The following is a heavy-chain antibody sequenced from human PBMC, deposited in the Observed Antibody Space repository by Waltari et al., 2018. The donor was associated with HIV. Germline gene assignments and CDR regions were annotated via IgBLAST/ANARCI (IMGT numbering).Heavy chain of an antibody. V-gene: IGHV4-39*07. Sequence: QLQLQASGPGLVKPSETLSPTCTVSGGPISTSSYYCGWIRQPPGKGLEWIGIIYYSGSTDYNPSLKSRVTISVDTSKNQFSLKLSSVTAADTAVYYCASMTTVTLNWFDPWGQGTLVTVSS. J-gene: IGHJ5*02. CDR3: ASMTTVTLNWFDP. CDR1: GGPISTSSYY. CDR2: IYYSGST. D-gene: IGHD4-17*01.